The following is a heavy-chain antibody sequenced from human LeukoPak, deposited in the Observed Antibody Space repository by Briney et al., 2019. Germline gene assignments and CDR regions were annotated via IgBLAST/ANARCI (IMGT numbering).Heavy chain of an antibody. CDR1: GFSFDDYA. V-gene: IGHV3-9*01. CDR3: ARGGGLDV. J-gene: IGHJ6*02. D-gene: IGHD3-16*01. CDR2: ISWSRDMI. Sequence: GRSLRLSCAASGFSFDDYAMHWVRHAPGKGLEWVSGISWSRDMIGYADSVKGRFIISRDNAQNSLYLQMSNLRAEDTAVYFCARGGGLDVWGQGATVTVSS.